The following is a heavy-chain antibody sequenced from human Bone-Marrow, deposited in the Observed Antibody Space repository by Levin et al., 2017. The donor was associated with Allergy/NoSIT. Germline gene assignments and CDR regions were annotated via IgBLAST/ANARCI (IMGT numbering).Heavy chain of an antibody. Sequence: SVPVSFPPSFSPFLRYSIHWVRQTPGQGLEWMGMINPSSGSTSYAQKFQGRVTVTRDTSTSAVFMELSSLESEDTAVYYCAKDAKRAYYFDSWGQGTLVTVSS. CDR2: INPSSGST. J-gene: IGHJ4*02. CDR3: AKDAKRAYYFDS. CDR1: FSPFLRYS. D-gene: IGHD2-21*01. V-gene: IGHV1-46*01.